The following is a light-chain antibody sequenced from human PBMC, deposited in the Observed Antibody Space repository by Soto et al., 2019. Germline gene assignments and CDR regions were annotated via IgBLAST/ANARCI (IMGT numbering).Light chain of an antibody. CDR1: QRVXTD. V-gene: IGKV3-11*01. Sequence: EIVLTQYPATLSLSRGERATLSCMPSQRVXTDLAWYQEKPGQSTRILISGESSRATGIPERFSGSGSGTDFTLTISSLEPEEFAGYYCQQRDNGPPLTFGGGTKVDIK. CDR3: QQRDNGPPLT. J-gene: IGKJ4*01. CDR2: GES.